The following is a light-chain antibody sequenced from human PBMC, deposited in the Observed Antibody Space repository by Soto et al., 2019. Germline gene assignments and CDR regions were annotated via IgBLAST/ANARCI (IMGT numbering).Light chain of an antibody. CDR2: DAS. Sequence: EIVLTQSPATLSLSPGERATLSCRASQSVSTYLAWYQQKPGQAPRLLIHDASNRATAIPARFSGSGSGTDFTLTISSLEPEDFAVYYCQQRGNWPPTFGGGTKVEIK. J-gene: IGKJ4*01. CDR3: QQRGNWPPT. V-gene: IGKV3-11*01. CDR1: QSVSTY.